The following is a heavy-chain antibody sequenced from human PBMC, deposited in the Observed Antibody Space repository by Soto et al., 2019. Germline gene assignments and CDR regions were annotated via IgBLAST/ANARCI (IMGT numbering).Heavy chain of an antibody. CDR1: GYTFTSYA. J-gene: IGHJ4*02. CDR3: ARNLMDSDILTGYYRAYYFDY. Sequence: QVQLVQSGAEVKKPGASVKVSCKASGYTFTSYAMHWVRQAPGQRLEWMGWINAVNGNTKYSQKFQGRVTITRDTSASRAYMELSSLRSEDTAVYYCARNLMDSDILTGYYRAYYFDYWGQGTLVTVSS. D-gene: IGHD3-9*01. CDR2: INAVNGNT. V-gene: IGHV1-3*01.